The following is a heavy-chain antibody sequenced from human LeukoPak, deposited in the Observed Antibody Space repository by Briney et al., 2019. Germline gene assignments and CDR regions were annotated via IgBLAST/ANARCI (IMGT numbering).Heavy chain of an antibody. D-gene: IGHD3-16*01. CDR2: VNSDGSST. CDR1: GFTFSSYR. V-gene: IGHV3-74*01. Sequence: PGGSLRLSCAASGFTFSSYRMCWVRQAPGQGLVWVSRVNSDGSSTNYADSVKGRFTISRDNSINALYLQMNSLRLDDTAVYYCVGEIGPRSFDYWGQGTLVTVSS. J-gene: IGHJ4*02. CDR3: VGEIGPRSFDY.